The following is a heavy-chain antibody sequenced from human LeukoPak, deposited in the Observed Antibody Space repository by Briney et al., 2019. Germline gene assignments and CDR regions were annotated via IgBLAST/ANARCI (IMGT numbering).Heavy chain of an antibody. V-gene: IGHV3-30-3*01. CDR2: ISYDGSNK. Sequence: GGSLRLSCAASGFTFTSYAMHWVRQDPGKGLEWVAVISYDGSNKYYADSVKGRFTISRDNSKNTLYLQMNSLRAEDTAVYYCAKDLMSTVPTPRGAFDIWGEGTMVTVSS. CDR3: AKDLMSTVPTPRGAFDI. CDR1: GFTFTSYA. D-gene: IGHD4-23*01. J-gene: IGHJ3*02.